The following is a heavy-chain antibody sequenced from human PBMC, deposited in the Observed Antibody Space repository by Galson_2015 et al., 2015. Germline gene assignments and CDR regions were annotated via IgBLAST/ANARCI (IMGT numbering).Heavy chain of an antibody. D-gene: IGHD3-10*01. CDR3: AKGPSGSYSTFDY. Sequence: SLRLSCAASGFTFSSYSMNWVRQAPGKGLEWVSSISSSSSYIYYADSVKGRFTISRDNAKNSLYLQMNSLRAEDTAVYYCAKGPSGSYSTFDYWGQGTLVTVSS. V-gene: IGHV3-21*01. CDR1: GFTFSSYS. CDR2: ISSSSSYI. J-gene: IGHJ4*02.